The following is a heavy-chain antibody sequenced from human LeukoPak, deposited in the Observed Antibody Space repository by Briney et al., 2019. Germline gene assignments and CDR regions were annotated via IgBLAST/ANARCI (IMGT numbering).Heavy chain of an antibody. Sequence: GGSLRLSCAASGFTFSSYSMNWVRQAPGKGLEWVSSISSSSSYIYYADSVKGRFTISRDNAKNSLYLQMNSLRAEDTAVYYCAQPTGDRRDYWGQGTLVTVSS. CDR3: AQPTGDRRDY. CDR1: GFTFSSYS. J-gene: IGHJ4*02. CDR2: ISSSSSYI. D-gene: IGHD7-27*01. V-gene: IGHV3-21*01.